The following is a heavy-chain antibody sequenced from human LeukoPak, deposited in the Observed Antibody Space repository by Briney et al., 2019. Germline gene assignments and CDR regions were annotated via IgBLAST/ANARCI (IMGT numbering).Heavy chain of an antibody. D-gene: IGHD3-10*01. Sequence: SETLSLTCAVSGGSISSSNWMSWVRQPPGKGLEWIWEIYHSGSTNYNPSLKSRVTISVDKSKRQFSLKLSSVNAADTAVYYCAIGHDGSGSYYKTAAFDYWGQGTLVTVSS. CDR2: IYHSGST. CDR1: GGSISSSNW. CDR3: AIGHDGSGSYYKTAAFDY. J-gene: IGHJ4*02. V-gene: IGHV4-4*02.